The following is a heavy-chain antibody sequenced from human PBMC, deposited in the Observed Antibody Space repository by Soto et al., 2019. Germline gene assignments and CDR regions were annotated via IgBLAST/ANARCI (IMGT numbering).Heavy chain of an antibody. CDR1: CGSFSGYY. D-gene: IGHD5-12*01. V-gene: IGHV4-34*01. CDR2: INHSGST. Sequence: SETLSLTCAVYCGSFSGYYWSWIRQPPGKGLEWIGEINHSGSTNYNPSLKSRVTTSVDTSKNQFSLKLSSVTAADTAVYYCAREYSGYDRYFDYWGQRTLVTVSS. CDR3: AREYSGYDRYFDY. J-gene: IGHJ4*02.